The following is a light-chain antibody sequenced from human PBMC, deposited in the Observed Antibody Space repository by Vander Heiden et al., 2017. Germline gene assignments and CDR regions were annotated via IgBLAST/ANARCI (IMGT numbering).Light chain of an antibody. V-gene: IGKV1-17*01. CDR1: QGIRNE. Sequence: DIQMTHTPPSLSASVGDRVTITCRASQGIRNELSWYQQKPGKAPKRLIYAASSLQTGVPSRFSGSGSGTEFTLTISSLQPEDFATYYCLQDNSYPRTFGQGTKVEIK. CDR3: LQDNSYPRT. J-gene: IGKJ1*01. CDR2: AAS.